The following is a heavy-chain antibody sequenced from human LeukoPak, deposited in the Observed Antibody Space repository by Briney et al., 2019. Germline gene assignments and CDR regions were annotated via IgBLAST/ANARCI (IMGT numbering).Heavy chain of an antibody. J-gene: IGHJ4*02. CDR1: GGSFSGYY. CDR2: INHSGST. D-gene: IGHD3-22*01. CDR3: ARGVGRITMIVVVAWTDYYFDY. V-gene: IGHV4-34*01. Sequence: SETLSLTCAVYGGSFSGYYWSWIRQPPGKGLEWIGEINHSGSTNYNPSLKGRVTISVDTSKNQFSLKLSSVTAADTAVYYCARGVGRITMIVVVAWTDYYFDYWGQGTLVTVSS.